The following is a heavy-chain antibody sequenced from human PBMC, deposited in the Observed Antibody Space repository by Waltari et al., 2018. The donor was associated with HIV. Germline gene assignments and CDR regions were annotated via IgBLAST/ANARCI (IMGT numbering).Heavy chain of an antibody. D-gene: IGHD6-6*01. V-gene: IGHV1-3*01. Sequence: QVQLVQSGAEVKKPGASVKVSCKASGYTFTSYAMHWVRQAPGQRLEWMGWINAGNGNTKYSQKFQGRVTITRDTSASTAYMELSSLRSEDTAVYYCARGNVIAARPDYYYGMDVWGQGTTVTVSS. CDR2: INAGNGNT. CDR3: ARGNVIAARPDYYYGMDV. CDR1: GYTFTSYA. J-gene: IGHJ6*02.